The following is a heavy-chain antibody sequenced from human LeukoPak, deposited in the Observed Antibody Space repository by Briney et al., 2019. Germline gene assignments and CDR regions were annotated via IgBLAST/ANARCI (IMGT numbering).Heavy chain of an antibody. CDR3: ARDIVMVTYWFDP. J-gene: IGHJ5*02. CDR2: INPNSGGT. Sequence: ASVTVSFKASGYTFTDYYMHWVRQAPGQGLEWMGWINPNSGGTNYAQKFQGRVTMTRDTSISTAYMELSRLRSDDTAVYYCARDIVMVTYWFDPWGQGTLVTVSS. CDR1: GYTFTDYY. D-gene: IGHD5-18*01. V-gene: IGHV1-2*02.